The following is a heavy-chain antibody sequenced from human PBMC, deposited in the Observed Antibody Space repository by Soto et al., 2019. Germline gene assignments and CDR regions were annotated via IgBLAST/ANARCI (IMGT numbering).Heavy chain of an antibody. V-gene: IGHV4-59*01. CDR2: IYYSGST. CDR1: GGSISSYY. J-gene: IGHJ4*02. CDR3: ATWDGYKFDY. D-gene: IGHD5-12*01. Sequence: SETPSLTCTVSGGSISSYYWSWIRQPPGKGLEWIGYIYYSGSTSYNPSLKSRVTISVDTSKNQFSLKLSSVTAADTAVYYCATWDGYKFDYWGQETLVTVSS.